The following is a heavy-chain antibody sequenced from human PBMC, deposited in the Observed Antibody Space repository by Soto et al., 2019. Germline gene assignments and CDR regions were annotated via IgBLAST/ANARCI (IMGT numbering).Heavy chain of an antibody. Sequence: SETLSLTCTVSGGSISSSSYYWGWIRQPPGKGLEWIGSIYYSGSTYYNPSLKSRVTISVDTSKNQFSLKLSSVTAADTAVYYCAGMATILYYYYGMDVWGQGTTVTVSS. V-gene: IGHV4-39*01. CDR3: AGMATILYYYYGMDV. J-gene: IGHJ6*02. CDR2: IYYSGST. D-gene: IGHD5-12*01. CDR1: GGSISSSSYY.